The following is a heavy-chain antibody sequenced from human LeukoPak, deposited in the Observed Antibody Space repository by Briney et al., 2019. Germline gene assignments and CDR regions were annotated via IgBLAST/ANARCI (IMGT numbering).Heavy chain of an antibody. J-gene: IGHJ3*02. CDR2: IYYSGST. Sequence: PSETLSLTCTVSGGSISSYYWSWIRQPPGKGLEWIGYIYYSGSTYYNPSLKSRVSISVDTSKNQFSLKLSSVTAADTAVYYCARDRSTSSGWSDAFDIWGQGTMVTVSS. V-gene: IGHV4-59*01. CDR1: GGSISSYY. D-gene: IGHD6-19*01. CDR3: ARDRSTSSGWSDAFDI.